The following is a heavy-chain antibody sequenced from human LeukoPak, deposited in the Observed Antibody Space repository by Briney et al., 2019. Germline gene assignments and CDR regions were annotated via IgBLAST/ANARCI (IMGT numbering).Heavy chain of an antibody. J-gene: IGHJ4*02. V-gene: IGHV3-30*04. CDR3: ARDRPFDILTGYSYYFDY. CDR1: GFTFSSYA. Sequence: GGSLRLSCAASGFTFSSYAMHWVRQAPGKGLEWVAVISYDGSNKYYADSVKGRFTISGDNSKNTLYLQMNSLRAEDTAVYYCARDRPFDILTGYSYYFDYWGQGTLVTVSS. D-gene: IGHD3-9*01. CDR2: ISYDGSNK.